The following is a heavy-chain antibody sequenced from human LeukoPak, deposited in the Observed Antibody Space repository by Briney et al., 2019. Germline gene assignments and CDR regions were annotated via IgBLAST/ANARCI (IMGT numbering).Heavy chain of an antibody. D-gene: IGHD4-17*01. CDR2: ISISGDTT. V-gene: IGHV3-23*01. J-gene: IGHJ4*02. Sequence: GGSLRLSCGASGFTFSSHAMTWVRQAPGKGLEWVSAISISGDTTYYADAVKGRFTISRDNSKNMVYLQMNSLRAEDTVVYYCANEIRPNDYWGQGTLVTVSS. CDR1: GFTFSSHA. CDR3: ANEIRPNDY.